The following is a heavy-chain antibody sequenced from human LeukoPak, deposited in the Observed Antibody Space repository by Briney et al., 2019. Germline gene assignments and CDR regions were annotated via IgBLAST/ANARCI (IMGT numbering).Heavy chain of an antibody. CDR3: ARHDYSNNWFDP. D-gene: IGHD4-11*01. Sequence: SETLSLTCTVSGGSISSSSYYWGWIRQPPGKGLEWIGSIYYSGSTYYNPSLKSRVTISVDTSKNQFSLKLSSVTAADTAVYHCARHDYSNNWFDPWGQGTLVTVSS. J-gene: IGHJ5*02. CDR1: GGSISSSSYY. V-gene: IGHV4-39*01. CDR2: IYYSGST.